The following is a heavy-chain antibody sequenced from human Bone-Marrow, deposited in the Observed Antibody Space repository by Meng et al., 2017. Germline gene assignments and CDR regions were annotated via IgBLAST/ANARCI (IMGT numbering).Heavy chain of an antibody. Sequence: QVQLQESVPGLVKPSGTLSLTCPVSGGSISSSNWWSWVRQPPGKGLEWIGEIYHSGSTNYNPSLKSRVTISVDKSKNQFSLKLSSVTAADTAVYYCARIPTQRLIHRGFDYWGQGTLVTVSS. J-gene: IGHJ4*02. CDR2: IYHSGST. CDR3: ARIPTQRLIHRGFDY. V-gene: IGHV4-4*02. CDR1: GGSISSSNW. D-gene: IGHD6-25*01.